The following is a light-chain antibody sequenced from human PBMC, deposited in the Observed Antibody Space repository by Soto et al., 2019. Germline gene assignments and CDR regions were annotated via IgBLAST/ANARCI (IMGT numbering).Light chain of an antibody. V-gene: IGLV1-40*01. Sequence: QSVLTQPPSVSGAPGQRVTISCTGSSSNIGAGYDVHWYQQLPGTAPKLLIYGNSNRPSGVPDRFSGSKSGTSASLAITGLRAEDEADYYCQSYDSSLSGVVSGTGTKLTVL. CDR2: GNS. CDR3: QSYDSSLSGVV. CDR1: SSNIGAGYD. J-gene: IGLJ1*01.